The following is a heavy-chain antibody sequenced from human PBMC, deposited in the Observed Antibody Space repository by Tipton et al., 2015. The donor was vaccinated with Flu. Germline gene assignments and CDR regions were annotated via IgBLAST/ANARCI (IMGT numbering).Heavy chain of an antibody. CDR3: AGSRAIVGIAFDY. D-gene: IGHD1-26*01. CDR2: ISSSGSTI. CDR1: GFTFSSYE. V-gene: IGHV3-48*03. Sequence: SLRLSCAASGFTFSSYEMNWVRQAPGKGLEWVSYISSSGSTIYYADSVKGRFTISRDNAKNSLYLQMNSLRAEDTAVYYCAGSRAIVGIAFDYWGQGTLVTVSS. J-gene: IGHJ4*02.